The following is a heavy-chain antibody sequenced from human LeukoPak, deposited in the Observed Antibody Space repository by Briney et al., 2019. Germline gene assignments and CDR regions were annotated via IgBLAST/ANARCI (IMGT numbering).Heavy chain of an antibody. V-gene: IGHV4-31*02. CDR3: ARGTVPARWFDP. CDR1: GGSISSGGYY. Sequence: PSETLSLTCTVSGGSISSGGYYWSWIRQHPGKGLEWIGYIYYSGSTYYNPSLKSRTIISVDTSKNQFSLKLNSVTAADTAVYYCARGTVPARWFDPWGQGTLVTVSP. D-gene: IGHD2-2*01. J-gene: IGHJ5*02. CDR2: IYYSGST.